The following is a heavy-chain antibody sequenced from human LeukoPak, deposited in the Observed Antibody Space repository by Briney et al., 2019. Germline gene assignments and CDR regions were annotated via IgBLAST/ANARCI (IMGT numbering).Heavy chain of an antibody. D-gene: IGHD1-1*01. CDR1: GGSISSGSYY. CDR3: ARHAQVRLL. J-gene: IGHJ4*02. CDR2: VSYSGNT. V-gene: IGHV4-39*01. Sequence: SETLSLTCTVSGGSISSGSYYWGWIRQPPGKGLEWIASVSYSGNTYYNPSLKSRVTISVDTSKSQLSLKLSSVTAADTAVYYCARHAQVRLLWGQGTLVTVTS.